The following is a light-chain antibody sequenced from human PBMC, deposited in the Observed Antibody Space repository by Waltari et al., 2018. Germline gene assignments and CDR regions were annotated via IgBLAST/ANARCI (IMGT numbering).Light chain of an antibody. CDR2: AAS. CDR3: QQYDIYWT. V-gene: IGKV1-9*01. J-gene: IGKJ1*01. Sequence: TISCRTSQVILGYLSWYQQKPGKAPKLLIYAASTLQSGVPSRFSGSGSGTEFTLTISSLQPDDFATYYCQQYDIYWTFGQGTKVEIK. CDR1: QVILGY.